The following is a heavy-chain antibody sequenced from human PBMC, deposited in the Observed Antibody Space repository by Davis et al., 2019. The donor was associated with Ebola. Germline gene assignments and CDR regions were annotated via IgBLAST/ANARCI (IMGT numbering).Heavy chain of an antibody. V-gene: IGHV1-2*04. CDR1: GYTFTGYY. Sequence: ASVKVSCKASGYTFTGYYMHWVRQAPRQGLEWMGWINPNSGGTNYAQKSQGWVTMTRDTSISTAYMELSRLRSDDTAVYYCARGGYCSGGSCYYFDYWGQGTLVTVSS. CDR3: ARGGYCSGGSCYYFDY. J-gene: IGHJ4*02. D-gene: IGHD2-15*01. CDR2: INPNSGGT.